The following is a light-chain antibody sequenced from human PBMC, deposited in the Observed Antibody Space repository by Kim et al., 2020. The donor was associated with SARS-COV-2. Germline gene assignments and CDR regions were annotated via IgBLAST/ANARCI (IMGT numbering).Light chain of an antibody. CDR2: GAS. CDR3: QRYGDSPT. Sequence: LSPRERATLACRASQRDSDNYLAWYQQQPGHAPRLLIYGASTRATGIPDRFSGTGSGTDFTLTISRLEPEDFALYYCQRYGDSPTCGQGTKVDIK. CDR1: QRDSDNY. V-gene: IGKV3-20*01. J-gene: IGKJ1*01.